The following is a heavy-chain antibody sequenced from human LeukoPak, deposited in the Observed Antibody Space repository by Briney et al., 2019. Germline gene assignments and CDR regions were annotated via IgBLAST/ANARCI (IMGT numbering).Heavy chain of an antibody. D-gene: IGHD2-15*01. CDR1: GGSISSYY. CDR2: IYTSGST. J-gene: IGHJ3*02. Sequence: SETLSLTCTVSGGSISSYYWSWIRQPAGKGLEWIGRIYTSGSTNYNPSLKSRVTMSVDTSKNQFSLKLSPVTAADTALYYCVLTLGPERWYAFDIWGQGTMVTVSS. CDR3: VLTLGPERWYAFDI. V-gene: IGHV4-4*07.